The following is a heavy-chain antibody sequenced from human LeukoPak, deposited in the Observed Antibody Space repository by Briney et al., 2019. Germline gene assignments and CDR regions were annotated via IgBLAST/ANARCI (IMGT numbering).Heavy chain of an antibody. V-gene: IGHV4-34*01. CDR3: ARRYSSSWYWDFDY. Sequence: PSETLSLTCAVYGGSFSGYYWSWIRQPPGKGLEWIGEINHSGSTNYNPSLKSRVTISVDTSKNQFSLKLSSVTAADTAVYYCARRYSSSWYWDFDYWGQGTLVTASS. CDR1: GGSFSGYY. D-gene: IGHD6-13*01. CDR2: INHSGST. J-gene: IGHJ4*02.